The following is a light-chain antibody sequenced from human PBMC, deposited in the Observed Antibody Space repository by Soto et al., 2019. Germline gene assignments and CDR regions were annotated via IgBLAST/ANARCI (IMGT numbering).Light chain of an antibody. CDR1: QSVSSSY. CDR2: GAS. V-gene: IGKV3-20*01. CDR3: QQYGSSPLT. Sequence: EIVLTQSPGTLSLSPGERATLSCRASQSVSSSYLAWYQQKPGQAPRLLIYGASSRATGIPDTFSGSGSGTDFTLTISRLEPEDSAVYYCQQYGSSPLTFGGGTKVEIK. J-gene: IGKJ4*01.